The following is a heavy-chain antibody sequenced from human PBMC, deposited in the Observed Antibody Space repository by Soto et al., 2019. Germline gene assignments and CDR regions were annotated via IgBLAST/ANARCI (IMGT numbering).Heavy chain of an antibody. CDR3: TRPAYGCSGGSCSVYYCYGMDV. CDR1: GFTFSGSA. J-gene: IGHJ6*02. Sequence: EVQLVESGGGLVQPGGSLKLSCAASGFTFSGSAMHWVRQASGKGLEWVGRIRSKANSYATAYAASVKGRFTISRDDLKNTAYLQMNSLKNEDTAVYYCTRPAYGCSGGSCSVYYCYGMDVWGQGTTVTVSS. V-gene: IGHV3-73*01. CDR2: IRSKANSYAT. D-gene: IGHD2-15*01.